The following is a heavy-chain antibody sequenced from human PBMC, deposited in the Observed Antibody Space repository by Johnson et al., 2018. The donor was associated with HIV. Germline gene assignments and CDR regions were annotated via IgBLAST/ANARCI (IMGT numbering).Heavy chain of an antibody. CDR3: AKVMDSSSSVGAFDI. CDR1: GFTFDDYG. J-gene: IGHJ3*02. D-gene: IGHD6-6*01. CDR2: ISWNSGSI. Sequence: VQLVESGGGLVQPGGSLRLSCAASGFTFDDYGMSWVRQAPGKGLEWVSGISWNSGSIGYADSVKGRFTISRDNSKNTLYLQMNSLRAEDTAVYYCAKVMDSSSSVGAFDIWGQGTMVTVSS. V-gene: IGHV3-20*04.